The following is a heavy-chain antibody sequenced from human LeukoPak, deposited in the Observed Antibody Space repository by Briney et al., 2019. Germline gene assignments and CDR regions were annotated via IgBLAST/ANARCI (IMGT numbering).Heavy chain of an antibody. V-gene: IGHV3-23*01. Sequence: GGSLRLSCAVSGITLSNYGMSWVRQAPGKGLEWVAGISDSGSSTNYADSVKGRFTVSRDNPKNTLYLQMKSLRAEDTAVYFCAKRGVVIRVILVGFHKEAYYFDSWGQGALVTVSS. J-gene: IGHJ4*02. CDR3: AKRGVVIRVILVGFHKEAYYFDS. CDR1: GITLSNYG. D-gene: IGHD3-22*01. CDR2: ISDSGSST.